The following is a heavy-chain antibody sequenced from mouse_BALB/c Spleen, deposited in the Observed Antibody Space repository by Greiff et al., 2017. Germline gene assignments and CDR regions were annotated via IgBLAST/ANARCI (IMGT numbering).Heavy chain of an antibody. CDR1: GFTFSSYA. V-gene: IGHV5-6-5*01. CDR2: ISSGGST. J-gene: IGHJ2*01. CDR3: ARRNYYYDY. D-gene: IGHD1-1*01. Sequence: EVMLVESGGGLVKPGGSLKLSCAASGFTFSSYAMSWVRQTPEKRLEWVASISSGGSTYYPDSVKGRFTISRDNARNILYLQMSSLGSEVTAMYYCARRNYYYDYWGQGTTLTVSS.